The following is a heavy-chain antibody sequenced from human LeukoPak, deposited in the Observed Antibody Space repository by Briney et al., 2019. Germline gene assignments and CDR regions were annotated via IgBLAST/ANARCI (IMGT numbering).Heavy chain of an antibody. CDR2: ISSSGSTI. CDR1: GFTFSSYE. Sequence: PGGSLRLSCAASGFTFSSYEMNWVRQAPGKGLEWVSYISSSGSTIYYADSVKGRFTISRDNAKNSLYPQMNSLRAEDTAVYYCARERYDILTGYSASFDYWGQGTLVTVSS. CDR3: ARERYDILTGYSASFDY. J-gene: IGHJ4*02. V-gene: IGHV3-48*03. D-gene: IGHD3-9*01.